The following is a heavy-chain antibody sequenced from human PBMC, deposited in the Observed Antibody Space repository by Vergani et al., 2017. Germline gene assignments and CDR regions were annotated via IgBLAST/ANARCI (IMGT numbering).Heavy chain of an antibody. Sequence: QVQLQESGPGLVKPSQTLSLTCTVSGGSISSGSYYWIWIRQPAGKGLEWIGRIYTSGNTNYNPSLKSRVTISVDTSKNQFHLKLSCVTAADTAVYYGARGARVGYCSGGSCYGLGYWGQGTLVTVSS. V-gene: IGHV4-61*02. CDR2: IYTSGNT. CDR1: GGSISSGSYY. J-gene: IGHJ4*02. CDR3: ARGARVGYCSGGSCYGLGY. D-gene: IGHD2-15*01.